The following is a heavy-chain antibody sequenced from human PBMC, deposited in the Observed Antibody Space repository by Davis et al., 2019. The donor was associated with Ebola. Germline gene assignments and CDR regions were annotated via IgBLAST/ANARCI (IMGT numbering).Heavy chain of an antibody. V-gene: IGHV3-30*18. CDR1: GFTFRSFG. D-gene: IGHD1-1*01. CDR3: AKEETTGRFFNY. Sequence: PGGSLRLSCAASGFTFRSFGMHWVRQAPGKGLEWVAVISFDGHNHYYGDSVKGRFTISRDNSNNTLNLQMNSLRLEDTAIYYCAKEETTGRFFNYWGQGTLVTVSS. J-gene: IGHJ4*02. CDR2: ISFDGHNH.